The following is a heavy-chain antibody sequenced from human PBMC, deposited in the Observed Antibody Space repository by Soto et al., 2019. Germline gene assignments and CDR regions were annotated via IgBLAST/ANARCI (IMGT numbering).Heavy chain of an antibody. J-gene: IGHJ4*02. CDR1: GGSISSSSYY. V-gene: IGHV4-39*01. CDR2: IYYSGST. CDR3: ARGPSGDKVDS. D-gene: IGHD7-27*01. Sequence: SETLSLTCTVSGGSISSSSYYWGWIRQPPGKGLEWIGSIYYSGSTYNNPSLKSRVTISVDTSKNQFSLKLSSVSAADTAVYYCARGPSGDKVDSWGQGTLVTVSS.